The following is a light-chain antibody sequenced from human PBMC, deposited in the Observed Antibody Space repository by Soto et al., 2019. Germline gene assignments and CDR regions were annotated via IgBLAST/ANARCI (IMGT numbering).Light chain of an antibody. J-gene: IGKJ5*01. Sequence: EIVMTQSPATLSVSPGERATLSCRASQSVSSNLAWYQQKPGQAPRLLIDGASTRATGIPARFSDSGSGTEFTLTISSLQSEDFAVYYCQQYNNWPISFGQGTRLEIK. V-gene: IGKV3-15*01. CDR3: QQYNNWPIS. CDR2: GAS. CDR1: QSVSSN.